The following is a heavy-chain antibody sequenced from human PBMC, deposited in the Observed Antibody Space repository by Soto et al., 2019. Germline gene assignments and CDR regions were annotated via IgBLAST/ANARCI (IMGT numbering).Heavy chain of an antibody. CDR1: GASITFGGYS. V-gene: IGHV4-30-2*01. Sequence: PSETLSLTCTVSGASITFGGYSWSWIRQTPGKGLEWIGYINHLETTFYNPPSESRLTLSIDRAKNQFSLKLHSMSAADRAVYFCARGGGSDSFDYWGQGILVTVSS. CDR2: INHLETT. D-gene: IGHD1-26*01. CDR3: ARGGGSDSFDY. J-gene: IGHJ4*02.